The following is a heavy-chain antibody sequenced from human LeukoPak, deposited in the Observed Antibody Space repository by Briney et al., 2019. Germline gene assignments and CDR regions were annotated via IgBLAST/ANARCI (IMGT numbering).Heavy chain of an antibody. V-gene: IGHV1-69*06. D-gene: IGHD3-10*01. CDR2: IIPIFGTA. CDR1: GGTFSSYA. J-gene: IGHJ6*04. CDR3: ARDRSPLWFGEFETPYYYYGMDV. Sequence: GASVKVSCKASGGTFSSYAISWVRQAPGQGLEWMRGIIPIFGTANYAQKFQGRVTITADKSTSTAYMELSSLRSEDTAVYYCARDRSPLWFGEFETPYYYYGMDVWGKGTTVTVSS.